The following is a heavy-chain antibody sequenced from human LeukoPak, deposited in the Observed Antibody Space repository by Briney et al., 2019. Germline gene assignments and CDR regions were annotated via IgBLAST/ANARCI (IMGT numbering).Heavy chain of an antibody. V-gene: IGHV3-74*01. Sequence: PGGSLRLSCAASGFTFSNFWMHWVRQAPGKGLVWVSRIYSDGSGITYADSVKGRFTISRDNAKNTLYLQMNSLRAEDTAVYYFATDRGYSFDYWGQGTLVTVSS. D-gene: IGHD5-18*01. J-gene: IGHJ4*02. CDR3: ATDRGYSFDY. CDR1: GFTFSNFW. CDR2: IYSDGSGI.